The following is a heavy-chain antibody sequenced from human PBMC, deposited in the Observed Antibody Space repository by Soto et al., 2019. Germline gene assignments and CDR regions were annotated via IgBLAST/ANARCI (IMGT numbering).Heavy chain of an antibody. CDR1: GYTFTSYG. CDR3: ARGFSISSHDAFDS. V-gene: IGHV1-18*01. J-gene: IGHJ3*02. CDR2: ISAYNGNT. Sequence: ASVKVSCKASGYTFTSYGFSWVRQAPGRGLEWMGWISAYNGNTNYAQKLQGRVTMTTDTSTSTAYMELRSLRSDDTAVYYCARGFSISSHDAFDSSGQGTMGTGSS. D-gene: IGHD2-2*02.